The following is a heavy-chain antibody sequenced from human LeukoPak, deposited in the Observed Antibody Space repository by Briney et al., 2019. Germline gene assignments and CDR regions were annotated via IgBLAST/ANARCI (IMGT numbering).Heavy chain of an antibody. V-gene: IGHV4-30-2*01. D-gene: IGHD1-14*01. CDR2: IYHSGST. CDR3: ARTGYYYYGMDV. J-gene: IGHJ6*02. Sequence: SETLSLTCTVSGGSISSGGYSWSWIRKPPGKGLEWIGYIYHSGSTYYNPSLKSRVTISVDRSKNQFSLKLSSVTAADTAVYYCARTGYYYYGMDVWGQGTTVTVSS. CDR1: GGSISSGGYS.